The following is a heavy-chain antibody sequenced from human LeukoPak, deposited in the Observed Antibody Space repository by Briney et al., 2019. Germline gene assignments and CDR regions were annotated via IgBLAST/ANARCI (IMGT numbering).Heavy chain of an antibody. V-gene: IGHV3-66*02. CDR2: IYSGGST. D-gene: IGHD1-26*01. Sequence: GGSLRLSCAASGFTVSSNYMSWIRQAPGKGLEWFSVIYSGGSTYYADSLKGRFTISRDNSKNTLYLQMNSLKAEDTAVYYCARAPGWVYYFDYWGQGTLVTVSS. CDR1: GFTVSSNY. CDR3: ARAPGWVYYFDY. J-gene: IGHJ4*02.